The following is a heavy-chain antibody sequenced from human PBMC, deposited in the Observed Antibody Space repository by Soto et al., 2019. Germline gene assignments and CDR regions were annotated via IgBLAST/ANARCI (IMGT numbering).Heavy chain of an antibody. CDR3: ARLVVAGITYYFES. CDR1: GFSLSSSGVG. J-gene: IGHJ4*02. V-gene: IGHV2-5*02. CDR2: IYWDDDK. Sequence: QITLKESGPTLVKPTQTLTLTCTFSGFSLSSSGVGVGWIRQPPGKALEWLTFIYWDDDKRYSPSLKSRLTITKETSKNQVVLTLTNIDPVDTATYYCARLVVAGITYYFESWGQGTLLTVSS. D-gene: IGHD2-15*01.